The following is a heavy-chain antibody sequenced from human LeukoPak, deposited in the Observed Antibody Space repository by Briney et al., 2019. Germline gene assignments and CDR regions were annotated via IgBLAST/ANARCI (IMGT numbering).Heavy chain of an antibody. Sequence: SVKVSCKASGGTFSSYAISWVRQAPGQGLEWMGRIIPILGIANYAQKFQGRVTITADKSTSTAYMELSSLRAEDTAVYYCARDEWFGELQLNAFDIWGQGTMVTVSS. CDR1: GGTFSSYA. D-gene: IGHD3-10*01. CDR2: IIPILGIA. V-gene: IGHV1-69*04. J-gene: IGHJ3*02. CDR3: ARDEWFGELQLNAFDI.